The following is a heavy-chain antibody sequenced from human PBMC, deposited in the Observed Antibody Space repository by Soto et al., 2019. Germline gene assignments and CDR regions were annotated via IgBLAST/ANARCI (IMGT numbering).Heavy chain of an antibody. CDR2: IYYSGST. D-gene: IGHD2-15*01. CDR3: ARRVYCSGGSCYHYAFDI. J-gene: IGHJ3*02. Sequence: QLQLQESGPGLVKPSETLSLTCTVSGGSISSSSYYWGWIRQPPGKGLEWIGSIYYSGSTYYNPYLKSRVTISVDTSKNQFSLKLSSVTAADTAVYYCARRVYCSGGSCYHYAFDIWGQGTMVTVSS. V-gene: IGHV4-39*01. CDR1: GGSISSSSYY.